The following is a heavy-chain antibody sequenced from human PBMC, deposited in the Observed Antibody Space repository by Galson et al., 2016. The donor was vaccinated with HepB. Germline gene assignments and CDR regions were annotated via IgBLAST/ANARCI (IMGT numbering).Heavy chain of an antibody. D-gene: IGHD3-16*01. Sequence: QSGAEVKKPGESLKISCKGSGYTFNTYWIGLVRQMPGKGLEWMGIIYPGNSETRYSLSFEGQVTISADKSNSTAYLQWSSLKATDGAIYYCARRGDSSEYYYYAMDVWGQGTTVTVPS. CDR2: IYPGNSET. J-gene: IGHJ6*02. CDR3: ARRGDSSEYYYYAMDV. CDR1: GYTFNTYW. V-gene: IGHV5-51*01.